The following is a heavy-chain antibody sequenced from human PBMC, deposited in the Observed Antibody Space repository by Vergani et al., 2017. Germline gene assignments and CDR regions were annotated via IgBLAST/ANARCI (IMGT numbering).Heavy chain of an antibody. D-gene: IGHD6-19*01. CDR1: GFTFSSYA. CDR3: AKGRGSGWPNGDY. J-gene: IGHJ4*02. Sequence: EVQLLESGGGLVQPGGSLRLSCAASGFTFSSYAMSWVRQAPGKGLEWVSAISGSGGRTYYADSVKGRFTISRDNSKNTLYLQMKRLRAEDTAVYYCAKGRGSGWPNGDYWGQGTLVTVSS. V-gene: IGHV3-23*01. CDR2: ISGSGGRT.